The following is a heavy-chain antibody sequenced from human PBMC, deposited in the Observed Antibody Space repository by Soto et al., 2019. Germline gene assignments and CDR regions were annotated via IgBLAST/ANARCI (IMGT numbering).Heavy chain of an antibody. Sequence: ASVKVSCKASGGTFSSYTISWVRQAPGQRLEWMGRIIPIFGTANYAQKFQGRVTITADESTSTAYMELSSLRSEDTAVYYCASFTMVRGTYYYGMDVWGQGTTVTVSS. CDR2: IIPIFGTA. V-gene: IGHV1-69*13. J-gene: IGHJ6*02. D-gene: IGHD3-10*01. CDR1: GGTFSSYT. CDR3: ASFTMVRGTYYYGMDV.